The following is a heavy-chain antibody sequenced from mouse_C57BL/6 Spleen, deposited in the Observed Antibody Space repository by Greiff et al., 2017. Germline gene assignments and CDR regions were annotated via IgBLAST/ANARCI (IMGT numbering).Heavy chain of an antibody. CDR2: ISDGGSYT. J-gene: IGHJ2*01. Sequence: EVTLVESGGGLVKPGGSLKLSCAASGFTFSSYAMSWVRQTPEKRLEWVATISDGGSYTYYPDNVKGRFTISRDNAKNNLYLQMSHLKSEDTAMYNWARGEDYGYDFDNWGQGTTLRVST. D-gene: IGHD2-2*01. CDR1: GFTFSSYA. CDR3: ARGEDYGYDFDN. V-gene: IGHV5-4*03.